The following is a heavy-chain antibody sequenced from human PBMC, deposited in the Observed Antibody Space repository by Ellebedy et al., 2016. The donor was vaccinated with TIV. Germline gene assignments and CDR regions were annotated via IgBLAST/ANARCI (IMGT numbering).Heavy chain of an antibody. J-gene: IGHJ4*02. CDR1: GFTFSSYA. Sequence: GESLKISXAASGFTFSSYAMSWVRQAPGKGLEWVSAISGSGGSTYYADSVKGRFTISRDNSKNTLYLQMNSLRAEDTAVYYCAKRASSGWSYYFDYWGQGTLVTVSS. CDR3: AKRASSGWSYYFDY. D-gene: IGHD6-19*01. V-gene: IGHV3-23*01. CDR2: ISGSGGST.